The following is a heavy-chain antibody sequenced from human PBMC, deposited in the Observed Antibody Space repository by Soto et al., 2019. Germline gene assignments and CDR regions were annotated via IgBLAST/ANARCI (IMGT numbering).Heavy chain of an antibody. J-gene: IGHJ2*01. Sequence: QVQLVQSGAEVKKPGASVKVSCKASGYSFITYGISWVRQAPGQGLEWMAWISTYNGNIKYAEKLQGRVTVTTDTSTSTAYMELRSLRSDDTAVYYCARGGYTSSSTWLCYFDLWGGGTLLTVSS. D-gene: IGHD6-13*01. CDR3: ARGGYTSSSTWLCYFDL. CDR1: GYSFITYG. CDR2: ISTYNGNI. V-gene: IGHV1-18*01.